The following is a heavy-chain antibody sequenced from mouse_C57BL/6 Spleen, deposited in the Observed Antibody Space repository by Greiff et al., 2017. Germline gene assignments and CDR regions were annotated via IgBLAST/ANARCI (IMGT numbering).Heavy chain of an antibody. CDR1: GFTFSSYG. V-gene: IGHV5-6*01. Sequence: EVQLMESGGDLVKPGGSLKLSCAASGFTFSSYGMSWVRQTPDKRLEWVATISSGGSYTYYPDSVKGRFTISRDNAKNTLYLQMSSLKSEDTAMYYCARRGYYGSSYYFDYWGQGTTLTVSS. CDR3: ARRGYYGSSYYFDY. D-gene: IGHD1-1*01. CDR2: ISSGGSYT. J-gene: IGHJ2*01.